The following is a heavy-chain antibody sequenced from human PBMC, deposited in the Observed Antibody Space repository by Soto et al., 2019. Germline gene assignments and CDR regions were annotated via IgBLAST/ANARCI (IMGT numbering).Heavy chain of an antibody. D-gene: IGHD4-17*01. CDR2: IWYDGSNK. Sequence: GGSLRLSCAASGFTFSSYGMHWVRQAPGKGLEWVAVIWYDGSNKYYADSVKGRFTISRDNSKNTLYLQMNSLRAEDTAVYYCARDLNGDYDAFDIWGQGTMVTVSS. CDR1: GFTFSSYG. CDR3: ARDLNGDYDAFDI. J-gene: IGHJ3*02. V-gene: IGHV3-33*01.